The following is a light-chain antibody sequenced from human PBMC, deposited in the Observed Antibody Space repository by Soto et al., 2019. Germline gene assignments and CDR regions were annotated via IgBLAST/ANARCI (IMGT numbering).Light chain of an antibody. J-gene: IGLJ2*01. Sequence: SYELTQPPSVSVSPGQTASITCSGDKLGDKYACWYQQKPGQSPVLVIYQDSKRPSGIPERFSGSNSGNTASLTISGLQAEDEADYYCCSYAGSSTLVFGGGTQLTVL. CDR1: KLGDKY. V-gene: IGLV3-1*01. CDR3: CSYAGSSTLV. CDR2: QDS.